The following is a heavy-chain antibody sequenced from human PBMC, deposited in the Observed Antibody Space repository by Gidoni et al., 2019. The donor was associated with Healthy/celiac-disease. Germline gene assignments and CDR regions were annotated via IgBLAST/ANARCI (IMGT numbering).Heavy chain of an antibody. V-gene: IGHV3-33*01. CDR2: LWYDGSNK. CDR1: GFTFSSYG. CDR3: ARDVYYYDSSGYYDY. Sequence: QVQLVASGGGVVQPGRSLRLSCAASGFTFSSYGLHWVRQAPGKGLEWVAVLWYDGSNKYYADSVKGRFTISRDNSKNTLYLQMNSLRAEDTAVYYCARDVYYYDSSGYYDYWGQGTLVTVSS. D-gene: IGHD3-22*01. J-gene: IGHJ4*02.